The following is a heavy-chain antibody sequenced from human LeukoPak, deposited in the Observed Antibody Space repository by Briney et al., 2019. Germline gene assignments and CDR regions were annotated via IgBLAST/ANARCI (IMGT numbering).Heavy chain of an antibody. CDR3: AKDPLYSSSSD. J-gene: IGHJ4*02. Sequence: PGGSLRLSCAASGFIFGSYAMNWVRQAPGKGLEWVSSISGSGGSTYYADSVKGRFTISRDNSKNTLYMQMNSLRAEDTAVYYCAKDPLYSSSSDWGQGTLVTVSS. D-gene: IGHD6-6*01. CDR2: ISGSGGST. V-gene: IGHV3-23*01. CDR1: GFIFGSYA.